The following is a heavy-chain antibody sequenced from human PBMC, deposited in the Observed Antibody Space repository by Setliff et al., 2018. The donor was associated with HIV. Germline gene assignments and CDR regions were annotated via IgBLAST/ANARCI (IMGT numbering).Heavy chain of an antibody. CDR1: GDSIISGDYY. Sequence: PSETLSLTCTVSGDSIISGDYYWSWIRQSPGKGLEWIGHIHYKGNIDYNASLKSRLAISSDTSKNQFSLKLSSVTAADTAVYYCASSPAWRSDSGLHTFDYWDQGTLVTVSS. J-gene: IGHJ4*02. V-gene: IGHV4-30-4*08. CDR2: IHYKGNI. D-gene: IGHD2-15*01. CDR3: ASSPAWRSDSGLHTFDY.